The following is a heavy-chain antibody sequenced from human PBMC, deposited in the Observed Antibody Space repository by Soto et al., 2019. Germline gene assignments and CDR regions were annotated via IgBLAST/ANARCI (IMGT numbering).Heavy chain of an antibody. J-gene: IGHJ4*02. CDR1: GYTFTSYA. CDR2: ISTYSGDT. D-gene: IGHD2-15*01. CDR3: ARDLLVQQSPIGF. Sequence: SVKVSCKASGYTFTSYALTWVRLAPGQGLEWMGWISTYSGDTSYAQKFQGRVTMTADSSTSIAYMTLTSLRSDDTAVYFCARDLLVQQSPIGFWGQGNAGHRLR. V-gene: IGHV1-18*01.